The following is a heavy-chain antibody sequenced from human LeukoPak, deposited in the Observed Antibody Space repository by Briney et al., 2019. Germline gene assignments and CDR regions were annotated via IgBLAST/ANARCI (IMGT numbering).Heavy chain of an antibody. CDR2: ISSSSSYI. CDR1: GFTFSSYS. D-gene: IGHD2-2*01. J-gene: IGHJ6*02. V-gene: IGHV3-21*01. Sequence: PGGSLRLSCAASGFTFSSYSTNWVRQAPGKGLEWVSSISSSSSYIYYADSVKGRFTISRDNAKNSLYLQMNSLRAEDTAVYYCARVSCSSTSCYWPFYYYGMDVWGQGTTVTVSS. CDR3: ARVSCSSTSCYWPFYYYGMDV.